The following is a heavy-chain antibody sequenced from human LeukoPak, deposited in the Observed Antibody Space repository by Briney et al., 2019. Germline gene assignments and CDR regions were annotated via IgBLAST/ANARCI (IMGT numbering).Heavy chain of an antibody. CDR1: GYTFTGYY. CDR3: ARSAESSSWVEFDY. J-gene: IGHJ4*02. CDR2: INPNSGGT. Sequence: XSVKVSCKASGYTFTGYYMHWVRQAPGQGLEWMGWINPNSGGTNYAQKFQVRGTMTRDTSISTAYMELSRLRSDDTAVYYCARSAESSSWVEFDYWGQGTLVTVSS. V-gene: IGHV1-2*02. D-gene: IGHD6-13*01.